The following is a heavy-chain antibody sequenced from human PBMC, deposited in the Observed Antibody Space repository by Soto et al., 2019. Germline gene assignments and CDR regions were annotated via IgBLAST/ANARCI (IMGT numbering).Heavy chain of an antibody. J-gene: IGHJ6*02. Sequence: SVKVSCKASGGTFSSYAISWVRQAPGQGLEWMGGIIPIFGTANYAQKFQGRVTITADKSTTTAYMELSSLRSEDTAVYYCAASDYSNHPDYYYYGMDVWGQGTTVTVPS. CDR1: GGTFSSYA. V-gene: IGHV1-69*06. CDR3: AASDYSNHPDYYYYGMDV. CDR2: IIPIFGTA. D-gene: IGHD4-4*01.